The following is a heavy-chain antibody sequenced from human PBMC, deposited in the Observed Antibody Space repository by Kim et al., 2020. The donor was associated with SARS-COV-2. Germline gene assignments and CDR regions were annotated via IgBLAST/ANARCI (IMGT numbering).Heavy chain of an antibody. CDR2: IYYSGST. V-gene: IGHV4-39*01. D-gene: IGHD3-22*01. CDR3: ARHSPLPYYYDSKPFDP. CDR1: GGSISSSSYY. J-gene: IGHJ5*02. Sequence: SETLSLTCTVSGGSISSSSYYWGWIRQPPGKGLEWIGCIYYSGSTYYNPSLKSRVTISVDTSKNQFSLKLSSVTAADTAVYYCARHSPLPYYYDSKPFDPWGQGTLVTVSS.